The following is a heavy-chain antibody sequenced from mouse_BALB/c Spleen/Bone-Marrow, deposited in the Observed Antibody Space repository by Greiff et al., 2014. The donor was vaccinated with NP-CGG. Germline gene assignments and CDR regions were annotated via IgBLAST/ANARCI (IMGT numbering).Heavy chain of an antibody. J-gene: IGHJ4*01. D-gene: IGHD1-1*01. CDR2: ISSGGSYT. V-gene: IGHV5-9-3*01. CDR3: ARHSGSTSYYYTMDY. CDR1: GFTFSSFA. Sequence: EVQLVESGGGLVKPGGSLKLSCAASGFTFSSFAMSWVRQTPEKRLEWVATISSGGSYTYYPDSVKGRFTISRDNAKSTLYLQMSSLRSEDTAMYYCARHSGSTSYYYTMDYWGQGTSVTVSS.